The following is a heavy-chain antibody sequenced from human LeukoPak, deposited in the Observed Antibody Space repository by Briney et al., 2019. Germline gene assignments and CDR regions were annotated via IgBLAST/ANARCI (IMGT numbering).Heavy chain of an antibody. CDR3: ARIDWDIVVVPAAFFDY. Sequence: GGSLRLSCAASGFTFSSYSMNWVRQAPGKGLEWVSYISSSSSTIYYADSVKGRFTISRDNAKNSLYLQMNSLRAEDTAVYYCARIDWDIVVVPAAFFDYWGQGTLVTVSS. J-gene: IGHJ4*02. D-gene: IGHD2-2*01. CDR1: GFTFSSYS. V-gene: IGHV3-48*01. CDR2: ISSSSSTI.